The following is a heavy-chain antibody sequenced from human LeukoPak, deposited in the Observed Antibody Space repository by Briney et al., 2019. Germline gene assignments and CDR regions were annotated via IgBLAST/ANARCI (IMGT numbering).Heavy chain of an antibody. J-gene: IGHJ3*02. CDR3: ARDGAAAGTSEAFDI. CDR2: IIPIFGTA. D-gene: IGHD6-13*01. CDR1: GGTFSSYA. V-gene: IGHV1-69*13. Sequence: SVSVSCKASGGTFSSYAISWVRQAPGQGLEWMGGIIPIFGTANYAQKFQGRVTITADESTSTAYMELSSLRSEDTAVYYCARDGAAAGTSEAFDIWGQGTMVTVSS.